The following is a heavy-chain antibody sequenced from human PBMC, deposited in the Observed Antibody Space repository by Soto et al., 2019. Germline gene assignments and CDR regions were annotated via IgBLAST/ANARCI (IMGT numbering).Heavy chain of an antibody. CDR3: ARDNDYGDKYYYYYYGMDV. CDR1: GFTFSSYG. J-gene: IGHJ6*02. CDR2: ISYDGSNK. V-gene: IGHV3-30*03. Sequence: GGSLRLSCAASGFTFSSYGMHWVRQAPGKGLEWVAVISYDGSNKYYADSVKGRFTISRDNSKNTLYLQMNSLRAEDTAVYYCARDNDYGDKYYYYYYGMDVWGQGTTVTVSS. D-gene: IGHD4-17*01.